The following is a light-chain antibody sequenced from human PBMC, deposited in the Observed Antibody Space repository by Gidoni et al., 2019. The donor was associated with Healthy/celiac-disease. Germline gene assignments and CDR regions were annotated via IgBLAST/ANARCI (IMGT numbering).Light chain of an antibody. Sequence: DIVMTQSPDSLAVSLGERATINCKSSQSVLYSSNNKNYLAWYQQKPGQPPKLLIYWASTREYGVPDRFSGSGSGTDLTLTISSLQAEDVAVYYCQQYYSTPRTFGQGTKVEIK. V-gene: IGKV4-1*01. CDR2: WAS. CDR3: QQYYSTPRT. CDR1: QSVLYSSNNKNY. J-gene: IGKJ1*01.